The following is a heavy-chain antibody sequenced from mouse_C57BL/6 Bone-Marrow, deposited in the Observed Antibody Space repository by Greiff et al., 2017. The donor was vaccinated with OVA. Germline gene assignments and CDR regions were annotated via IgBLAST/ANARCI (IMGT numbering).Heavy chain of an antibody. V-gene: IGHV3-6*01. D-gene: IGHD3-3*01. CDR3: ASWGTGGY. CDR1: GYSITSGYY. Sequence: EVKLVESGPGLVKPSQSLSLTCSVTGYSITSGYYWNWIRQFPGNKLEWMGYISYDGSNNYNPSLKNRISITRDTSKNQFFLKLNSVTTEDTATYYCASWGTGGYWGQGTTLTVSS. J-gene: IGHJ2*01. CDR2: ISYDGSN.